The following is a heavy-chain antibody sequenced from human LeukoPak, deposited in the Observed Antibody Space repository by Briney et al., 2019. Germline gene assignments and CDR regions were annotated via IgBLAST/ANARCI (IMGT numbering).Heavy chain of an antibody. CDR3: TRGSFGVFDY. V-gene: IGHV3-48*02. Sequence: GGSLRLSCAASGFTFSDYSMNWVRQAPGKGLEWVSSMNSDGSHIYHADSLEGRFTISRDNVRNSVYLQMNGLRDEDTAVYYCTRGSFGVFDYWGQGILVTVSS. CDR2: MNSDGSHI. D-gene: IGHD3-10*01. J-gene: IGHJ4*02. CDR1: GFTFSDYS.